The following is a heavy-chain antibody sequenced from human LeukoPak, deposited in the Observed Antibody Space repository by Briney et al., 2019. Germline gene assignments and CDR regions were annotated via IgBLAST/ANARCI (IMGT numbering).Heavy chain of an antibody. D-gene: IGHD4-17*01. CDR1: GFTFSSYE. J-gene: IGHJ4*02. Sequence: PGGSLRLSCAASGFTFSSYEMNWVRQAPGKGLEWVSYISSSSSYIYYADSVKGRFTISRDNAKNSLYLQMNSLRAEDTAVYYCARTHTYGDYLFDYWGQGTLVTVSS. CDR3: ARTHTYGDYLFDY. CDR2: ISSSSSYI. V-gene: IGHV3-21*05.